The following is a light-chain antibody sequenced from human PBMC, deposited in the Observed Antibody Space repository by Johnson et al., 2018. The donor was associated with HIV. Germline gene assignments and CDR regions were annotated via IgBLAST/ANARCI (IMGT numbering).Light chain of an antibody. V-gene: IGLV1-51*02. CDR3: GTWDSSLNAFV. CDR2: ENN. Sequence: QSVLTQPPSVSAAPGEKVTISCSGNSSNIEINYVSWYQQLPGTAPKLLIYENNKRPSGIPDRFSGSKSGTSATLGITGLQTGDEADYYCGTWDSSLNAFVFVAGTRVTVL. CDR1: SSNIEINY. J-gene: IGLJ1*01.